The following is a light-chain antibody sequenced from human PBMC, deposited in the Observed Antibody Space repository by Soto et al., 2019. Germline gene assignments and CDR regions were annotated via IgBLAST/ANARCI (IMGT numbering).Light chain of an antibody. CDR3: SSYAGSDNIVV. CDR2: EVS. CDR1: SSDVGGYKY. V-gene: IGLV2-8*01. Sequence: QSALTQPPSASGSPGQSVTISCTGTSSDVGGYKYVSWYQQHPGKAPKLMIYEVSQRPSGVPDRFSGSKSGNTASLTVSGVQAEDEADYYCSSYAGSDNIVVFGGGTKLTVL. J-gene: IGLJ2*01.